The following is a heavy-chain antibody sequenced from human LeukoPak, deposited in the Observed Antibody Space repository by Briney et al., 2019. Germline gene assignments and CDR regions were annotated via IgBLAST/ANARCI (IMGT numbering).Heavy chain of an antibody. J-gene: IGHJ3*02. CDR1: GGTFTSYA. CDR3: GRPGTTDAFDI. V-gene: IGHV1-69*05. CDR2: IIPIFCTA. Sequence: SVTLSCTASGGTFTSYAISWVRQGPRQGLELMGGIIPIFCTANYAQKYQGRVTITTDESTSTAYMELSSRSSEDTAVYYCGRPGTTDAFDIWGQGTMVTVSS. D-gene: IGHD1-7*01.